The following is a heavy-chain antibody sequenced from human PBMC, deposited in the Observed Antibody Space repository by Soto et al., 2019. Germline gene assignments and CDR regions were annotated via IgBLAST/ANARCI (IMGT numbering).Heavy chain of an antibody. D-gene: IGHD5-18*01. Sequence: PSETLSLTYTVSGGSISSSSFHWGWIRQPPGKGLEWIGSIYYSGSTYYSPSLKSRVTISVDTSKNQFSLKLSSVTAADTAVYYCACIFSGGYGYGFYYYGMDVWGQGTTVTVSS. CDR3: ACIFSGGYGYGFYYYGMDV. CDR2: IYYSGST. V-gene: IGHV4-39*01. CDR1: GGSISSSSFH. J-gene: IGHJ6*02.